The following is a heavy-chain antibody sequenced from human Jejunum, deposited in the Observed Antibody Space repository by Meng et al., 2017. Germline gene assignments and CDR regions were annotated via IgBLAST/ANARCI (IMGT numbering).Heavy chain of an antibody. CDR3: ARANLPSHSSSFSCARGDYFDY. V-gene: IGHV5-51*01. D-gene: IGHD6-13*01. CDR1: GYSFSNYW. J-gene: IGHJ4*02. CDR2: INLADSDT. Sequence: GESLKISCKGSGYSFSNYWIGWVRQMRGKGLEWRGIINLADSDTRYSPSFQGQVTFSADKSISTAYLQWNSLQASDTAMYYCARANLPSHSSSFSCARGDYFDYWGQGTLVTVSS.